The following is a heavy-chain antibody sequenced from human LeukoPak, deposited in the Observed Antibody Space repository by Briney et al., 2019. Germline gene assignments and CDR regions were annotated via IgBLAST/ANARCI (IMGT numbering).Heavy chain of an antibody. CDR3: ARAKSPGSSWYLWYFDY. CDR2: IYSGGST. CDR1: GFTVSSNY. D-gene: IGHD6-13*01. J-gene: IGHJ4*02. Sequence: GGSLRLSCAASGFTVSSNYMSWVRQAPGKGLEWVSLIYSGGSTYYADSVKGRLTISRDNSKNTLYLQMNSLRAEDTAVYYCARAKSPGSSWYLWYFDYWGQGTLVTVSS. V-gene: IGHV3-53*05.